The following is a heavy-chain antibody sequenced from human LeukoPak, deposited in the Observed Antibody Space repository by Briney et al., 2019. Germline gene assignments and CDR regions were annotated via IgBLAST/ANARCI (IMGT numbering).Heavy chain of an antibody. J-gene: IGHJ4*02. CDR2: INPNSGGT. CDR1: GYTFTGYY. D-gene: IGHD6-19*01. V-gene: IGHV1-2*04. CDR3: ARSFPSGYSSGWSDY. Sequence: ASVKVSCKASGYTFTGYYMHWVRQAPGQGLEWMGWINPNSGGTNYAQKFQGWVTMTRDTSISTAYMELSRLRSDDTAVYYCARSFPSGYSSGWSDYWGQGTLVTVSS.